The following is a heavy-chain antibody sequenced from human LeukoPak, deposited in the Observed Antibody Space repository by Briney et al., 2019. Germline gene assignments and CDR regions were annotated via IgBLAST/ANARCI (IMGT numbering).Heavy chain of an antibody. Sequence: ASVKVSCKASGYTFTDYYIHWVRQAPGQGLEWMGRINPNSGATNYAQKFQGRVSMTRDTSIRTAYMDLSGLSPDDPAVYYCAREEISGWFYFDYWGQGTLVTVSS. J-gene: IGHJ4*02. V-gene: IGHV1-2*02. CDR2: INPNSGAT. CDR3: AREEISGWFYFDY. D-gene: IGHD3-10*01. CDR1: GYTFTDYY.